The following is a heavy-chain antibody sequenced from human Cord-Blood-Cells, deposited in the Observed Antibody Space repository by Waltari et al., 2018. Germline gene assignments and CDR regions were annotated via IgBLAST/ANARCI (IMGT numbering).Heavy chain of an antibody. V-gene: IGHV1-2*02. Sequence: QVQLVQSGAEVKKPGASVKVSCKASGYTFTGYSMHWLRQAPGQGLEWMGWINPNSGGTNDAQKFQGRVTMTRDTSISTAYMELSRLRSDDTAVYYCAREDIVVVPDAFDIWGQGTMVTVSS. CDR3: AREDIVVVPDAFDI. CDR2: INPNSGGT. D-gene: IGHD2-2*01. J-gene: IGHJ3*02. CDR1: GYTFTGYS.